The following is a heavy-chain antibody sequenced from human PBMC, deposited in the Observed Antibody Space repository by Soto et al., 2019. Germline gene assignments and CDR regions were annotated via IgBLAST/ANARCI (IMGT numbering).Heavy chain of an antibody. J-gene: IGHJ4*02. V-gene: IGHV3-21*01. CDR2: IDSSGSYI. CDR1: DSTFSTYG. Sequence: EVQLVESGGGLVKPGGSLRLSCAASDSTFSTYGMNWLRQAPGKGLEWVSSIDSSGSYIYYTDSVQGRFIVSRDNAKNLLYLQMNSLRAEDTAVYFCARDESEGSSTSDWGQGTLVTVSS. CDR3: ARDESEGSSTSD. D-gene: IGHD2-2*01.